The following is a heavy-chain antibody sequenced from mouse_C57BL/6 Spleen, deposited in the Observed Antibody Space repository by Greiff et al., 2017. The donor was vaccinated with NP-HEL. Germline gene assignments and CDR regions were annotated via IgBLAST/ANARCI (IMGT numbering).Heavy chain of an antibody. V-gene: IGHV1-82*01. D-gene: IGHD1-1*01. J-gene: IGHJ4*01. CDR2: IYPGDGDT. Sequence: VQRVESGPELVKPGASVKISCKASGYAFSSSWMNWVKQRPGKGLEWIGRIYPGDGDTNYNGKFKGKATLTADKSSSTAYMQLSSLTSEDSAVYFCARVTTVVANYAMDYWGQGTSVTVSS. CDR3: ARVTTVVANYAMDY. CDR1: GYAFSSSW.